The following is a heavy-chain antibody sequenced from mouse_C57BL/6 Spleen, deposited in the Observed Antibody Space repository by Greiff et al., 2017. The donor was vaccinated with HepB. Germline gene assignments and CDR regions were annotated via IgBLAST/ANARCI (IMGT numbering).Heavy chain of an antibody. CDR1: GYTFTDYY. V-gene: IGHV1-19*01. CDR2: INPYNGGT. J-gene: IGHJ4*01. CDR3: ALYVYYAMDY. Sequence: EVQLQQSGPVLVKPGASVKMSCKASGYTFTDYYMNWVKQSHGKSLEWIGVINPYNGGTSYNQKFKGKATLTVDKSSSTAYMELNSLISEDSAVYYCALYVYYAMDYWGQGTSVTVSS. D-gene: IGHD2-14*01.